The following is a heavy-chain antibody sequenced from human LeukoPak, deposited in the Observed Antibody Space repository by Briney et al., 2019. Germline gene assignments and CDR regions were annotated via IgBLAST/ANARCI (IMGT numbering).Heavy chain of an antibody. CDR2: IGSDYKT. D-gene: IGHD3-10*02. V-gene: IGHV3-23*01. Sequence: AGGSLRLSSAPSGFTIGGFAMTWVRQAPGKGLEWVSSIGSDYKTHYSESVKGRFAISRDNSQSTVFLQMNSLRAEDTALYYCTKHLHYYVAMDVWGQGTAVTVSS. CDR1: GFTIGGFA. CDR3: TKHLHYYVAMDV. J-gene: IGHJ6*02.